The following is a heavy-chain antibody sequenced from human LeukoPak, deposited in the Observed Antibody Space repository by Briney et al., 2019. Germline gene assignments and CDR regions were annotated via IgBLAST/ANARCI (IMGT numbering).Heavy chain of an antibody. CDR1: GFTFGDYA. V-gene: IGHV3-49*03. CDR2: IRSKAYGGTT. CDR3: TRVRDGRITIFGVVIIGGFDP. J-gene: IGHJ5*02. Sequence: PGGSLRLSCTASGFTFGDYAMSWFRQAPGKGLEWVGFIRSKAYGGTTEYAASVKGRFIISRDDSKSIAYLQMNSMKTEDTAVYYCTRVRDGRITIFGVVIIGGFDPWGQGTLVTVSS. D-gene: IGHD3-3*01.